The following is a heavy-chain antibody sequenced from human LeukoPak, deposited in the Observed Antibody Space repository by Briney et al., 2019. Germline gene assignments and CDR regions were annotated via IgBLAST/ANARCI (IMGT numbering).Heavy chain of an antibody. CDR1: GFTVSSNY. CDR2: IYSGGST. CDR3: ARGSTPWGVVAFDI. J-gene: IGHJ3*02. D-gene: IGHD3-3*01. V-gene: IGHV3-53*01. Sequence: PRGSPRLSRAASGFTVSSNYMRWVRQAPGKGLEWVPVIYSGGSTYYADSVKGRFTISRDNSKNTLYLQMNSLRAEDTAVYYCARGSTPWGVVAFDIWGQGTMVTVSS.